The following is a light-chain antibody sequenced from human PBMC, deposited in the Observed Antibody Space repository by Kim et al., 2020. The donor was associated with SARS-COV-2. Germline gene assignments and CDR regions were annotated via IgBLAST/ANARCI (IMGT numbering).Light chain of an antibody. CDR1: QDIRNF. V-gene: IGKV1-27*01. CDR2: AAS. Sequence: GDRVNITCRASQDIRNFLAWYQQKPGKVPKLLISAASTLQSGVPSRFSGSRSDTDFTLTVSSLQPEDVATYYCQHYDTAPFTFGQGTKLGI. CDR3: QHYDTAPFT. J-gene: IGKJ2*01.